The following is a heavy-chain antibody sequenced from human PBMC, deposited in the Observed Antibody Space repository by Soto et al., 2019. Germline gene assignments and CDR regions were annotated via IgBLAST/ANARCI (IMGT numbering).Heavy chain of an antibody. CDR2: ISGSDGTT. CDR1: GFTFGAYT. Sequence: GGSLRLSXAASGFTFGAYTMSWVCQAPGKGLEWVSSISGSDGTTYYADSVKGRFSISRDKSKNTLYLQMNSLRAEDTAIYYCAKLDFWNSYYGLDVWGQGTTVTVSS. CDR3: AKLDFWNSYYGLDV. V-gene: IGHV3-23*01. J-gene: IGHJ6*02. D-gene: IGHD3-3*01.